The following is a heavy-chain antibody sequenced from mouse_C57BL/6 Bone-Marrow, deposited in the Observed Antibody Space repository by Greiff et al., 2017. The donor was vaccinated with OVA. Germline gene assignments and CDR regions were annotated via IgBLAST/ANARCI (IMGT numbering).Heavy chain of an antibody. J-gene: IGHJ4*01. CDR1: GYTFTSYW. CDR2: INPSNGGT. V-gene: IGHV1-53*01. D-gene: IGHD2-2*01. CDR3: ARGEIYYGYPYYAMDY. Sequence: QVHVKQPGTELVKPGASVKLSCKASGYTFTSYWMHWVKQRPGQGLEWIGNINPSNGGTNYNEKFKSKATLTVDKSSSTAYMQLSSLTSEDSAVYYCARGEIYYGYPYYAMDYWGQGTSVTVSS.